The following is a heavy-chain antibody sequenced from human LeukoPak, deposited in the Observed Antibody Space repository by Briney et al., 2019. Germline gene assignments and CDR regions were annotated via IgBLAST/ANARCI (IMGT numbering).Heavy chain of an antibody. V-gene: IGHV4-34*01. D-gene: IGHD3-3*01. Sequence: SETLSVTCAVYGGSFSVAYWSWIRQPPGEGLGWRGYMYHDGGTYSNPSLKGRVTISIDRSKNQFSLKVSSVTAADTAVYYCARGGVAPSGGPFFDYWGQGTLVTVSS. CDR1: GGSFSVAY. CDR2: MYHDGGT. CDR3: ARGGVAPSGGPFFDY. J-gene: IGHJ4*02.